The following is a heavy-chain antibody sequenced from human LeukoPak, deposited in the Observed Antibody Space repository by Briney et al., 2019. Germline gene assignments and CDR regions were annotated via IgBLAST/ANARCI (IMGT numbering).Heavy chain of an antibody. CDR2: INPNSGGT. CDR1: GYTFTGYY. Sequence: ASVKVSCKASGYTFTGYYLHWVRQAPGQGLEWMGWINPNSGGTNYAQKFQGRVTMTRDTSVSTAYMELSRLRSDDTAVYYCAKGGFSYPNWFDPWGQGTLVTVSS. J-gene: IGHJ5*02. D-gene: IGHD5-18*01. CDR3: AKGGFSYPNWFDP. V-gene: IGHV1-2*02.